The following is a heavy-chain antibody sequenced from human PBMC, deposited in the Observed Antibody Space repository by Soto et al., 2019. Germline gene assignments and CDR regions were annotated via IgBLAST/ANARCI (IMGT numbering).Heavy chain of an antibody. Sequence: LRLSCAACGFTVSSNYMSWVRQAPGKGLEWVSVIYSGGSTYYADSVKGRFTISRDNSKNTLYLQMNSLRAEDTAVYYCARSYGGYDTPFDYWGQGTLVTVSS. CDR2: IYSGGST. V-gene: IGHV3-53*01. CDR3: ARSYGGYDTPFDY. D-gene: IGHD5-12*01. CDR1: GFTVSSNY. J-gene: IGHJ4*02.